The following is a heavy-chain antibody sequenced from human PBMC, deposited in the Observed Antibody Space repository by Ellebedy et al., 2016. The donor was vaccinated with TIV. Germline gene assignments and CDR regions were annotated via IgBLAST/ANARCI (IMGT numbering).Heavy chain of an antibody. CDR1: KFSVSYNY. J-gene: IGHJ4*02. Sequence: GGSLRLSCAASKFSVSYNYMNWVRQAPGKGPEWVSGIYTDDSTYYADSVKGRFTISRDNSKNTLYLQMNSLRAEDTAVYYCARSRWLQPDYDYWGQGTLVTVSS. CDR2: IYTDDST. D-gene: IGHD5-24*01. V-gene: IGHV3-66*01. CDR3: ARSRWLQPDYDY.